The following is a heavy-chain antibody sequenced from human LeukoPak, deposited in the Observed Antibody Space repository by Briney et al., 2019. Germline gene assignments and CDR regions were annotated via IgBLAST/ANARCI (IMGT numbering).Heavy chain of an antibody. J-gene: IGHJ4*02. CDR3: ARDVGSRPDY. CDR1: GFIFSPYA. CDR2: IAGGDDR. V-gene: IGHV3-23*01. D-gene: IGHD6-13*01. Sequence: GGSLRLSCAASGFIFSPYAMSWVRQAPGKGLEWVAGIAGGDDRFYADSVKGRFSISRDNSKNTVDLQMNSLRVEDTAVYYCARDVGSRPDYWGQGALVTVSS.